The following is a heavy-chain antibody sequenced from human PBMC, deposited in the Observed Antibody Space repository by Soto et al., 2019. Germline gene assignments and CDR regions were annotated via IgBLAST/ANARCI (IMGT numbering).Heavy chain of an antibody. D-gene: IGHD6-6*01. CDR3: ARGVATLPVFAFDV. J-gene: IGHJ3*01. CDR1: GSTLSTSGVG. Sequence: QITLKGSGPTLVKPTQTVTLTCTLSGSTLSTSGVGLGWIRQTPGKALEWLALVYWNDVKHYSPSLESRLTITKDTSKKQAVLTMTNMDPVDTGTYYCARGVATLPVFAFDVWGQGTVVTVSS. CDR2: VYWNDVK. V-gene: IGHV2-5*01.